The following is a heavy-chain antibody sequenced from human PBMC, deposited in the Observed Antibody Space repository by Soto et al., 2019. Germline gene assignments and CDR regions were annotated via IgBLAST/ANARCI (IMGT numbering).Heavy chain of an antibody. Sequence: GGSLRLSCAASGFTFSSYAMSWVRQAPGKGLEWVSFIRGSDGTTYYADSVRGRFTISRDNAKNSLYLQMNSLRAEDTAVYYCARYDSSGYYWPYYYYGMDVWGQGTTVTVSS. D-gene: IGHD3-22*01. V-gene: IGHV3-23*01. CDR2: IRGSDGTT. CDR1: GFTFSSYA. J-gene: IGHJ6*02. CDR3: ARYDSSGYYWPYYYYGMDV.